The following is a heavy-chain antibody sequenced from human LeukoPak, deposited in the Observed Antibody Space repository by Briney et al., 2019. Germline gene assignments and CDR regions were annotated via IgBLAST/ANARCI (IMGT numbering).Heavy chain of an antibody. CDR3: AKLGCSSTSCLYGMDV. V-gene: IGHV3-23*01. CDR1: GFTFSSYA. Sequence: GGSLRLSCAASGFTFSSYAMSWVRQAPGKGLEWVSAISGSGGSTYYADSVKGRFTISRDNSKNTLCLQMNSLRAEDTAVYYCAKLGCSSTSCLYGMDVWGQGTTVTVSS. CDR2: ISGSGGST. J-gene: IGHJ6*02. D-gene: IGHD2-2*01.